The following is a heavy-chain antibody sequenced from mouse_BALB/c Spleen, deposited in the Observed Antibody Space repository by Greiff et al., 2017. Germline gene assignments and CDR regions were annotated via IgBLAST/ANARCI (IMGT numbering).Heavy chain of an antibody. J-gene: IGHJ3*01. V-gene: IGHV7-3*02. CDR2: IRNKANGYTT. Sequence: DVKLVESGGGLVQPGGSLRLSCATSGFTFTDYYMSWVRQPPGKALEWLGFIRNKANGYTTEYSASVKGRFTISRDNSQSILYLQMNTLRAEDSATYYCARNSPYYGHGGFAYWGQGTLVTVSA. CDR1: GFTFTDYY. D-gene: IGHD2-10*01. CDR3: ARNSPYYGHGGFAY.